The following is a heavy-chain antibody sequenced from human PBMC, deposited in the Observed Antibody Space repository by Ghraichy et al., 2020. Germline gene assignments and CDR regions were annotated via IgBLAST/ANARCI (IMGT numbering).Heavy chain of an antibody. Sequence: GGSLRLSCAASGFTFSNHWMTWARQAPGKGLEWVASISQEGNTKLYVDSVKGRFTVSSDNAKMSLFLQMSSLRDEDTAVYFCVRTLNWNDDYWGQGTLVAGSS. CDR3: VRTLNWNDDY. V-gene: IGHV3-7*01. J-gene: IGHJ4*02. D-gene: IGHD1-20*01. CDR1: GFTFSNHW. CDR2: ISQEGNTK.